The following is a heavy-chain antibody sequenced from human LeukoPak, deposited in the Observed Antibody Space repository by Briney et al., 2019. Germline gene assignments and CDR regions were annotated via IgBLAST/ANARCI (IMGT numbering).Heavy chain of an antibody. V-gene: IGHV3-7*03. CDR2: IKQDGSEK. CDR3: ARVQKGIAAAGTGGGWFEP. J-gene: IGHJ5*02. CDR1: GFTFSNYW. D-gene: IGHD6-13*01. Sequence: GGSLRLSCAASGFTFSNYWMSWVRQAPGKGLEWVANIKQDGSEKYYVNSVRGQFTISRDNAKKSLYLQMNSLRAEDTAVYYCARVQKGIAAAGTGGGWFEPWGQGTLVTVS.